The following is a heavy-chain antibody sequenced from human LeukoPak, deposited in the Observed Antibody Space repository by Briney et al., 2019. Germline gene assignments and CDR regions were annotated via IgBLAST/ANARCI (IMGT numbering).Heavy chain of an antibody. V-gene: IGHV3-23*01. J-gene: IGHJ4*02. CDR2: ISGSGGST. D-gene: IGHD2-15*01. CDR3: ATPYCSGGSCYSGHFDY. Sequence: GGSLRLSCAASGFTFSSYAMSWVRQAPGKVLEWVSAISGSGGSTYYADSVKGRFTISRDNSKNTLYLQMNSLRAEDTAVYYCATPYCSGGSCYSGHFDYWGQGTLVTVSS. CDR1: GFTFSSYA.